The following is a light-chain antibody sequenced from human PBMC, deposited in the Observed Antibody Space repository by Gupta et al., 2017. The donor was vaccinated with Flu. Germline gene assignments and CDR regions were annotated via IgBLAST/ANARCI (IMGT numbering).Light chain of an antibody. CDR1: NSNIGRNN. CDR2: TNN. Sequence: LLTQPPSVSGTPGQRVTISCSGSNSNIGRNNVNWYQQLQGSAPRSLIYTNNQPPSAGPDRFTGYKTDTEASLATTGLRSEDEADYFCAAWDDSWSGWVFGGGTKLTVL. V-gene: IGLV1-44*01. J-gene: IGLJ3*02. CDR3: AAWDDSWSGWV.